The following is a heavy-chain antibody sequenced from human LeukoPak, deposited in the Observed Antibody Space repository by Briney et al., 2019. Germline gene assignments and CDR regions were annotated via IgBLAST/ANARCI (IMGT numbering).Heavy chain of an antibody. D-gene: IGHD3-22*01. CDR2: IYPDDSDT. Sequence: GESLKISCKGSGYSFTTYWIGWVRQMPGKGLEWMGIIYPDDSDTRYNPSFQGQVSISVDKSVSAAYLQWSSLKASDTAIYYCARLRITMIRPDVFDIWGQGTMVTVSS. V-gene: IGHV5-51*01. J-gene: IGHJ3*02. CDR3: ARLRITMIRPDVFDI. CDR1: GYSFTTYW.